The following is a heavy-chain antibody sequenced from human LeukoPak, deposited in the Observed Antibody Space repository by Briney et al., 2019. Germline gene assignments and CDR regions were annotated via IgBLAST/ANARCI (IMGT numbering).Heavy chain of an antibody. J-gene: IGHJ4*02. CDR2: IYYSGST. D-gene: IGHD2/OR15-2a*01. Sequence: PSETLSLTCTVSGGSISSSSYYWGWIRQPPGKGLEWIGTIYYSGSTYYNPSLKSRVTISVDTSKNQFSLKLSSVTAADTAVYYCARDGLSSWGQGTLVTVSS. V-gene: IGHV4-39*07. CDR1: GGSISSSSYY. CDR3: ARDGLSS.